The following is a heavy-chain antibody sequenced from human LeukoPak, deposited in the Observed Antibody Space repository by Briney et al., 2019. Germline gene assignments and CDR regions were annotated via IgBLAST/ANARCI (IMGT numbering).Heavy chain of an antibody. CDR2: IYYSGTT. Sequence: PSETLSLTCTVSGGSFSSSDYYWGWIRQPPGKGLEWIGSIYYSGTTYYNPSLKRRFTISVDTSKNQFSLKLRSVTASDTAVYYCARHEWGITNAFDIWGQGTMVTVSS. CDR3: ARHEWGITNAFDI. CDR1: GGSFSSSDYY. D-gene: IGHD1-14*01. V-gene: IGHV4-39*01. J-gene: IGHJ3*02.